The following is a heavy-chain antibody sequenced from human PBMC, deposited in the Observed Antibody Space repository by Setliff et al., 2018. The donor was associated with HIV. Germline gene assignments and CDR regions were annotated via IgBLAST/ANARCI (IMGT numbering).Heavy chain of an antibody. V-gene: IGHV3-30*02. CDR1: GFTFSSYA. D-gene: IGHD3-10*01. J-gene: IGHJ4*02. Sequence: PGGSLRLSCAASGFTFSSYAMHWVRQAPGKGLEWVAFIRYDGSNKYYADSVKGRFTISRDNSKNTLYLQMNSLRAEDTAVYYCAKPGDPFGELHLNFDYWGQGTLVTVSS. CDR2: IRYDGSNK. CDR3: AKPGDPFGELHLNFDY.